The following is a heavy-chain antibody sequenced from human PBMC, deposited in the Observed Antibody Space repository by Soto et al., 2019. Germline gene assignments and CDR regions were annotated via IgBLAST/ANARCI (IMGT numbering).Heavy chain of an antibody. CDR3: AKEPKWIAEESYCMDV. CDR1: GFTFSSYA. V-gene: IGHV3-23*01. D-gene: IGHD2-2*03. J-gene: IGHJ6*02. Sequence: GGSLRLSCAASGFTFSSYAMSWVRQAPGKGLEWVSTISGSGGSTYYADSVKGRFTISRDNYKKTLYLQMNGLMAVGRVVYYCAKEPKWIAEESYCMDVWGQGTTVTVSS. CDR2: ISGSGGST.